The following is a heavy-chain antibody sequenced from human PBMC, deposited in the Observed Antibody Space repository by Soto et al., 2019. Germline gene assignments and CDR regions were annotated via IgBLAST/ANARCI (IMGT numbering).Heavy chain of an antibody. V-gene: IGHV3-23*01. D-gene: IGHD3-3*01. Sequence: GGSLRLSCAASGFTFSSYAMSWVRQAPGKGLEWVSAISGSGGCTYYADSVKGRFTISRDNAKNSLYLQMNSLRAEDTAVYYCARGGGSDYYYGMDVWGQGTTVTVSS. CDR3: ARGGGSDYYYGMDV. CDR1: GFTFSSYA. CDR2: ISGSGGCT. J-gene: IGHJ6*02.